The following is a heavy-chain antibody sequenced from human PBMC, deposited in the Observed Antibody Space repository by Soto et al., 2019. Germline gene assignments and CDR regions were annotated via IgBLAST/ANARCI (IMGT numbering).Heavy chain of an antibody. CDR2: IIPIFGTA. Sequence: ASVKVSCKASGGTFSSYAISWVRQAPGQGLEWMGGIIPIFGTANYAQKFQGRVTITADESTSTAYMELSSLRSEDTAVYYCARERSSKWDSFDYWGQGTLVTVSS. CDR3: ARERSSKWDSFDY. CDR1: GGTFSSYA. D-gene: IGHD1-26*01. V-gene: IGHV1-69*13. J-gene: IGHJ4*02.